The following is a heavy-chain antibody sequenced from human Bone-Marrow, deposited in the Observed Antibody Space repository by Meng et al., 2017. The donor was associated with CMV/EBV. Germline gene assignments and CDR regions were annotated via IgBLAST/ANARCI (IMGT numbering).Heavy chain of an antibody. CDR2: VIQDGSET. D-gene: IGHD1-26*01. J-gene: IGHJ4*02. CDR3: ARRRGSSAFAY. CDR1: GFSFRNSW. Sequence: GGSLRLSCAASGFSFRNSWMSWLRRAPGKGLAWVATVIQDGSETLYVDSVKGRFTVSRDNDKKSLYLQMNSLGAEDTAVYYCARRRGSSAFAYWGQGTPVPVDS. V-gene: IGHV3-7*01.